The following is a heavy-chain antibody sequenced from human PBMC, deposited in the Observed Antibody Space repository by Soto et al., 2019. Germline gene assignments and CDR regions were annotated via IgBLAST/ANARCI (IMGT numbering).Heavy chain of an antibody. J-gene: IGHJ3*02. CDR1: GGSISSGGYY. D-gene: IGHD3-22*01. Sequence: PSETLSLTCTVSGGSISSGGYYWSWIRQHPGKGLEWIGYIYYSGSTYYNPSLKSRVTISVDTSKNQFSLKLSSVTAADTAVYYCATTYYYDSSGYPRNDAFDIWGQGTMVTVSS. CDR2: IYYSGST. CDR3: ATTYYYDSSGYPRNDAFDI. V-gene: IGHV4-31*03.